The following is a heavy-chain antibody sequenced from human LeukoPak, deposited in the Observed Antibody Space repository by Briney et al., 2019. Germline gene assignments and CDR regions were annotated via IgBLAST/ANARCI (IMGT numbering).Heavy chain of an antibody. Sequence: GGSLRLSCAASGFTFSSYGMHWVRQAPGKGLEWVANIKQDGSEKYYVDSVKGRFTISRDNAKNSLYLQMNSLRAEDTAVYYCARGRGYDFWSGYYGTDFDYWGQGTLVTVSS. CDR1: GFTFSSYG. J-gene: IGHJ4*02. CDR2: IKQDGSEK. V-gene: IGHV3-7*01. CDR3: ARGRGYDFWSGYYGTDFDY. D-gene: IGHD3-3*01.